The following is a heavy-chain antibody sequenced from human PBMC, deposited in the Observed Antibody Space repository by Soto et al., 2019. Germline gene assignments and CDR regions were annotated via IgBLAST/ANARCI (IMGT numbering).Heavy chain of an antibody. CDR1: GYTFTSYF. J-gene: IGHJ4*01. CDR2: INPGGGRR. D-gene: IGHD2-21*02. V-gene: IGHV1-46*01. CDR3: PRGPSCGSDCYLFGS. Sequence: ASVKVSCKASGYTFTSYFIHWVRQAPGQGLEWVAMINPGGGRRKNAQMFQGRDTLTRDTSAGTDDMELSSLTSDDTAGYCRPRGPSCGSDCYLFGSWRHGSLVTVSS.